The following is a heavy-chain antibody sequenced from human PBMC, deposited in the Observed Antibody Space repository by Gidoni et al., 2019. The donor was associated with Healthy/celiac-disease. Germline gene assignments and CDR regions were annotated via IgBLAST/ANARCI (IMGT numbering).Heavy chain of an antibody. CDR1: GGSISSSSYY. Sequence: QMQLQESGPGFVTPAETLSLTCTVSGGSISSSSYYWGGIRPPPGTGLAWIGSIYDSGSTYYNPSLKSRVTISVDTSKNQFSLTLSSVTAADTAVYYCASIAAAGIALDPWGQGTLVTVSS. CDR2: IYDSGST. V-gene: IGHV4-39*07. D-gene: IGHD6-13*01. J-gene: IGHJ5*02. CDR3: ASIAAAGIALDP.